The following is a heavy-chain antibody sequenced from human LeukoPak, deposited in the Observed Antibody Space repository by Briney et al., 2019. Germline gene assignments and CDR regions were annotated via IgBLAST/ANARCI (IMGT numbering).Heavy chain of an antibody. V-gene: IGHV3-74*01. CDR1: GFTFSSYW. J-gene: IGHJ5*02. CDR3: TRDRLYCVGDCLDP. CDR2: INSDGSST. Sequence: AGGSLSLSCAASGFTFSSYWMHWVRQAPGKGLVWVSRINSDGSSTSYADSVKGRFTISRDNAKNTLYLQMNSLRAEDTAVYYCTRDRLYCVGDCLDPWGQGTLVTVSS. D-gene: IGHD2-21*02.